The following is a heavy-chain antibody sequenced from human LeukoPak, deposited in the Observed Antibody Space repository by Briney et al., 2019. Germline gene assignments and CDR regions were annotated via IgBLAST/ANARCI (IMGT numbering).Heavy chain of an antibody. CDR3: ARDFSLVVGASDS. Sequence: GGSLRLSYAASGFTFSAYAMAWVRRPPGRGLEWVSTMALSGGPTHYADAVEGRFTISRDDSKSTLYLHINNLRAEDTAVYYCARDFSLVVGASDSWGKGTLVTVSS. CDR1: GFTFSAYA. D-gene: IGHD1-26*01. V-gene: IGHV3-23*01. J-gene: IGHJ5*02. CDR2: MALSGGPT.